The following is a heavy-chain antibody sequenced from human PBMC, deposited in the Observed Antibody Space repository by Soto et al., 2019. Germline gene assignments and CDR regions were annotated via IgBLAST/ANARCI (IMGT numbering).Heavy chain of an antibody. D-gene: IGHD3-16*01. CDR3: ATSGITFGGVTDWFDP. V-gene: IGHV4-39*01. J-gene: IGHJ5*02. CDR2: IYYSGST. CDR1: GGSISSSSYY. Sequence: SETLSLTCTVSGGSISSSSYYWGWIRQPPGKGLEWIGSIYYSGSTYYNPSLKSRVTISVDTSKNQFSLKLSSVTAADTAVYYCATSGITFGGVTDWFDPWGQGTLVTVSS.